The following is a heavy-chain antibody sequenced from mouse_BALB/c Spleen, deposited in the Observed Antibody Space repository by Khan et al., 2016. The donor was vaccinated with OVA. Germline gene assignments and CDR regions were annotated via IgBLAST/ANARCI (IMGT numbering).Heavy chain of an antibody. V-gene: IGHV2-9*02. CDR2: IWAGGST. CDR3: ARAFYYGAWFAY. J-gene: IGHJ3*01. D-gene: IGHD1-1*01. CDR1: GFSLSSYG. Sequence: QVQLKESGPGLVAPSQTLSITCTVSGFSLSSYGVHWVRQPPGKGLEWLGVIWAGGSTNHNSALMSRLCISKDNSKSQVFLKMNSLQTDDTAMYYCARAFYYGAWFAYWGQGTLVTVSA.